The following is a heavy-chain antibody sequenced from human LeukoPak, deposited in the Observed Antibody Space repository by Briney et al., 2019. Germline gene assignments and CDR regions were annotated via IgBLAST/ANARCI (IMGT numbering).Heavy chain of an antibody. CDR3: ARSHYKHSSSWYGDYYYYMDV. Sequence: SETLSLTCTVSGGSISSGSYYWSWIRRPAGKGLEWIGRIYTSGSTNYNPSLKSRVTISVDTSKNQFFLKLSSVTAADTAVYYCARSHYKHSSSWYGDYYYYMDVWGKETTVSISS. J-gene: IGHJ6*03. V-gene: IGHV4-61*02. CDR1: GGSISSGSYY. D-gene: IGHD6-13*01. CDR2: IYTSGST.